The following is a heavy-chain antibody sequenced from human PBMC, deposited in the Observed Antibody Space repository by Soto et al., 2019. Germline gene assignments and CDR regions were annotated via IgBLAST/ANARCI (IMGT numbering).Heavy chain of an antibody. J-gene: IGHJ4*02. CDR3: ASSGITYY. CDR2: IYYSGST. D-gene: IGHD1-20*01. Sequence: VQLQESGPGLVKPSQTLSLTCTVSGGSISSGDYYWSLIRQPPGKGLEWIGYIYYSGSTYYNPSPKSRVTISAETSKNQFSLKLSSVTAADPAVYYCASSGITYYWGQGTLVTVSS. V-gene: IGHV4-30-4*01. CDR1: GGSISSGDYY.